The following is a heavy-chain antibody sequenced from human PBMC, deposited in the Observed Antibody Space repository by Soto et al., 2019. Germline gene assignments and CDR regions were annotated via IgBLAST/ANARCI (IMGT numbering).Heavy chain of an antibody. CDR2: ISYDGSNK. CDR1: GFTFSSYG. V-gene: IGHV3-30*03. J-gene: IGHJ4*02. Sequence: GGSLRLSCAASGFTFSSYGMHWVRQAPGKGLEWVAVISYDGSNKYYADSVKGRFTISRDNSKNTLYLQMNSLRAEDTAVYYCARDIERVGATRYFDHWGQGTRVTVSS. D-gene: IGHD1-26*01. CDR3: ARDIERVGATRYFDH.